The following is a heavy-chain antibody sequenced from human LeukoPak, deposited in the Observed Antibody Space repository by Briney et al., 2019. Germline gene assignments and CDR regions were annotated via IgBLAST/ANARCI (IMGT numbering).Heavy chain of an antibody. CDR3: ARRTRYYYGSGSPNWFDP. Sequence: SETLSLTCTVSGGSISSYYWSWIRQPAGKGLEWIGRIYTSGSTNYNPSLKSRVTMSADTSKNQFSLKLSSVTAADTAVYYCARRTRYYYGSGSPNWFDPWGQGTLVTVSS. D-gene: IGHD3-10*01. V-gene: IGHV4-4*07. J-gene: IGHJ5*02. CDR2: IYTSGST. CDR1: GGSISSYY.